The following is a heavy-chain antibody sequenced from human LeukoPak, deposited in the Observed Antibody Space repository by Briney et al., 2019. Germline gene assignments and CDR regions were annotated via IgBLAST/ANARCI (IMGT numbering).Heavy chain of an antibody. Sequence: PGGSLRLSCAASGFTFSSYSMNWVRQAPGKGLEWVSSISSSSSYIYYADSVKGRFTISRDNAKNSLYLQMNSLRAEDTAVYYCARGNDPYYYGMDVWGQGTTVTVSS. CDR3: ARGNDPYYYGMDV. CDR1: GFTFSSYS. CDR2: ISSSSSYI. V-gene: IGHV3-21*01. J-gene: IGHJ6*02.